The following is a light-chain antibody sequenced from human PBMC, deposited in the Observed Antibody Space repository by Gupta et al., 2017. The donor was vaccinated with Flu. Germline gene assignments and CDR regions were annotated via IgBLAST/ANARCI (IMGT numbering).Light chain of an antibody. Sequence: ILLTKSAGPLPVSPAGSGNLPCKARQRVRSSYLAWYQQKPGQAPRLLIYGASSRATGIPDRFSGSGSGTDFTLTISRREHEDFAVYYCQQHGSSPQYTFGQGTKLEIK. CDR1: QRVRSSY. CDR2: GAS. V-gene: IGKV3-20*01. CDR3: QQHGSSPQYT. J-gene: IGKJ2*01.